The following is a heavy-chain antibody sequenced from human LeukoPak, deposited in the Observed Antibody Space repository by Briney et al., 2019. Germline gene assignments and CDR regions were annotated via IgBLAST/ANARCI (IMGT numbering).Heavy chain of an antibody. CDR1: GGSFSGYY. Sequence: SETLSLTCAVYGGSFSGYYWSWIRQPPGKGLEWIGEINHSGSTNYNPSLKSRVTISVDTSKNQFSLKLSSVTAADTAVYYCARSGIAAVNWFDPWGQGTLVTVSS. CDR2: INHSGST. CDR3: ARSGIAAVNWFDP. D-gene: IGHD6-13*01. V-gene: IGHV4-34*01. J-gene: IGHJ5*02.